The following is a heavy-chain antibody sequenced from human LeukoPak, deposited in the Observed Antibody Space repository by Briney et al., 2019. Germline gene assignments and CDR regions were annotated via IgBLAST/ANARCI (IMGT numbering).Heavy chain of an antibody. CDR2: IYATGST. CDR1: GDSIRSYW. V-gene: IGHV4-4*07. D-gene: IGHD1-26*01. Sequence: SETLSLTCDVSGDSIRSYWWGWVRQPAGKGLEWIGRIYATGSTKFNPSLKSRLTMSMDTSTNQFSLKLTSVTAADTAVYFRARQGYTASYYFLDSWSQGTLVTVSS. CDR3: ARQGYTASYYFLDS. J-gene: IGHJ4*02.